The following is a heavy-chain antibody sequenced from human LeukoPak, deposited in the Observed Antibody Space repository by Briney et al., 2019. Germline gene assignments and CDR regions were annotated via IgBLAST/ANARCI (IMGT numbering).Heavy chain of an antibody. CDR3: AXXXXXXTIXLRQDHGDY. V-gene: IGHV1-2*02. CDR1: GYTFTGYY. J-gene: IGHJ4*02. D-gene: IGHD3-9*01. CDR2: SNPNSGGT. Sequence: ASVKVSCKASGYTFTGYYMHWVRQAPGQGLEWMGWSNPNSGGTNYAQKFQGRVTMTRDTSISTAYMELSRLRSDDTAVYYCAXXXXXXTIXLRQDHGDYWGQGTLVTVSS.